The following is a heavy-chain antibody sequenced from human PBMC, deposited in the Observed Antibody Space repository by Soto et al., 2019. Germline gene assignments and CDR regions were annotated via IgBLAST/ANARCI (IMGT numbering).Heavy chain of an antibody. Sequence: QVRLVQSGPEVKKPGASVRVSCMTFGYAFTSYGVNWVRQIPGQGLEWMGWIAPHSGRTTYLPKFQGRVTITADPSTNTAYMQLTSLSSDETGIYFWARAATGSSHSAYWGHVTVVSV. CDR2: IAPHSGRT. J-gene: IGHJ4*01. V-gene: IGHV1-18*04. CDR3: ARAATGSSHSAY. D-gene: IGHD2-15*01. CDR1: GYAFTSYG.